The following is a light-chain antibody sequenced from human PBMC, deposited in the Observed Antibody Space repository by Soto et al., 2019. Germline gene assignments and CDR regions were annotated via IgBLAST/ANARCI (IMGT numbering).Light chain of an antibody. CDR3: CSYAGSYTSWV. CDR2: DVS. J-gene: IGLJ3*02. CDR1: SSDVGGYNY. Sequence: QSVLTQPRSVSGSPGQSATISCTGTSSDVGGYNYVSWYQQYSGKAPKLVIYDVSKRPSGVPDRFSGSKSDNTASLTIAGLQADDEADYYCCSYAGSYTSWVFGGGTKLAVL. V-gene: IGLV2-11*01.